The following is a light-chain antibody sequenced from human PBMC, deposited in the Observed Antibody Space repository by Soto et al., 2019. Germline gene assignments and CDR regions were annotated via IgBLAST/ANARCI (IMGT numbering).Light chain of an antibody. CDR3: QRYDA. J-gene: IGKJ1*01. V-gene: IGKV3-20*01. CDR1: QSVSSSH. CDR2: SAS. Sequence: ETVLTQSPGTLSLSPGERATLSCRASQSVSSSHLAWYQHKPGQAPRLLIYSASSRATGIPDRFSGSGSGTDFTVTISRLEPEDFAVYYCQRYDAFGQGTKVDIK.